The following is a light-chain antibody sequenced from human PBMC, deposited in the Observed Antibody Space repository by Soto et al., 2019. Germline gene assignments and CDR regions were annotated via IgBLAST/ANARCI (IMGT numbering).Light chain of an antibody. V-gene: IGKV3-20*01. CDR2: GAS. CDR1: QTLTTRF. CDR3: QQYADLPYT. J-gene: IGKJ2*01. Sequence: EIVLTQSPRTLSLSPGERATLSCMASQTLTTRFLAWYQQKPGQAPRLLIYGASSRATGIPDRFSGSGSGTEYTLTISRLEPEDFAVYSCQQYADLPYTFGQGTTLEIK.